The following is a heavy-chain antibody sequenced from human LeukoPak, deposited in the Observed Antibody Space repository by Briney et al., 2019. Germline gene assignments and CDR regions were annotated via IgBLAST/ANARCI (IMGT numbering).Heavy chain of an antibody. CDR1: GGSISSYY. Sequence: SETLSLTCTVSGGSISSYYWGWIRQPPGKGLEWIGYIYYSGSTNYNPSLKSRVTISVDTSKNQFSLKLSSVTAADTAVYYCAREMNYDFWSGAFDYWGQGTLVTVSS. V-gene: IGHV4-59*01. CDR3: AREMNYDFWSGAFDY. CDR2: IYYSGST. D-gene: IGHD3-3*01. J-gene: IGHJ4*02.